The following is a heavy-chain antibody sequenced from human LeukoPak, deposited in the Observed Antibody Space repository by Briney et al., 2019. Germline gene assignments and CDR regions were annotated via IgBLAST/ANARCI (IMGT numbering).Heavy chain of an antibody. CDR1: GGTFSSYA. CDR2: INPNSGGT. D-gene: IGHD2-2*01. Sequence: ASVKVSCKASGGTFSSYAISWVRQAPGQGLEWMGWINPNSGGTNYAQKFQGRVTMTRDTSISTAYMELSRLRSDDTAVYYCARCGDIVVVPAAHNWFDPWGQGTLVTVSS. V-gene: IGHV1-2*02. CDR3: ARCGDIVVVPAAHNWFDP. J-gene: IGHJ5*02.